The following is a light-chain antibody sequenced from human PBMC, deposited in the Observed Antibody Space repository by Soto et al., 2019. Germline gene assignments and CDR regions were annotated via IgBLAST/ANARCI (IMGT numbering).Light chain of an antibody. Sequence: EIVLTQSPATLSLSPGERATFSCRAGQSVSSYLAWYQQKPGQAPRLLIYDASNRATGIPARFSGSGSGTDFTLTISSLEPEDFAVYYCQQRSNWSVTFGQGTKVEIK. CDR1: QSVSSY. CDR3: QQRSNWSVT. J-gene: IGKJ1*01. V-gene: IGKV3-11*01. CDR2: DAS.